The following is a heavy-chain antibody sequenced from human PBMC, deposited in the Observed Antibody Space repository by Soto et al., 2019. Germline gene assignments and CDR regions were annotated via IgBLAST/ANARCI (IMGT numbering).Heavy chain of an antibody. CDR1: GYTFTTYG. CDR2: INAYNGNT. D-gene: IGHD6-19*01. CDR3: ARDPVAGTYFDY. J-gene: IGHJ4*01. V-gene: IGHV1-18*01. Sequence: QVQLVQSGAEVKKPGASVKVSCKASGYTFTTYGISWVRQAPGQGLEWMGWINAYNGNTNYAQKLQARVTMTTATSTSTAYMEMRSLRSDDTAVYSCARDPVAGTYFDYWGHGTLVTVSS.